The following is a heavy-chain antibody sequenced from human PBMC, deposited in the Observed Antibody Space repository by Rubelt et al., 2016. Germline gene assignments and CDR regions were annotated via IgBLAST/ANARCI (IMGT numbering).Heavy chain of an antibody. D-gene: IGHD6-19*01. CDR3: ASQSSSGWYAFDI. CDR1: GGSFSGYY. Sequence: VQLQQWGAGLLKPSETLSLTCAVYGGSFSGYYWSWIRQPPGKGLEWIGEINHSGSTNYNPSPKSRVTISVDTSKNQFSLKLSSVTAADTAVYYCASQSSSGWYAFDIWGQGTMVTVSS. J-gene: IGHJ3*02. CDR2: INHSGST. V-gene: IGHV4-34*01.